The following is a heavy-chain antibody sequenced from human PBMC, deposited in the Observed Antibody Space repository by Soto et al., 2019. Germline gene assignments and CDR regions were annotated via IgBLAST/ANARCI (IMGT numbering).Heavy chain of an antibody. CDR2: LYWNDDK. Sequence: QITLKESGPPLVKPTQTLTLTCTFSGFSLTTSGVGVGWIRQPPGKTLEWLALLYWNDDKRYSPSLQNRLTLTKDTSKNQVVITVPNMDPVDTATFYCAHRRGGSGHYVRYFDNWSQGTLVTVSS. J-gene: IGHJ4*02. CDR1: GFSLTTSGVG. D-gene: IGHD4-17*01. CDR3: AHRRGGSGHYVRYFDN. V-gene: IGHV2-5*01.